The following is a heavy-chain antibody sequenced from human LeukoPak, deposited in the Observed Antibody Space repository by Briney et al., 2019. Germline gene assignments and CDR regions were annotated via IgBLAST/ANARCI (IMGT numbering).Heavy chain of an antibody. J-gene: IGHJ4*02. CDR3: LVAARGLDY. CDR2: IYYSGST. V-gene: IGHV4-39*01. CDR1: GGSISSSSYY. Sequence: PSETLSLTCIVSGGSISSSSYYWGWIRQPPGRGLEWIGSIYYSGSTYYNPSLKSRVTISVDTSKNQFSLKLSSVTAADTAVYYCLVAARGLDYWGQGTLVTFSS. D-gene: IGHD1-26*01.